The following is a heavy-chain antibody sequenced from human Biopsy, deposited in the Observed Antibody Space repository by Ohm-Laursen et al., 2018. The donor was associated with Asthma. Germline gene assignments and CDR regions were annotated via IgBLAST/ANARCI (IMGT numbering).Heavy chain of an antibody. CDR2: IKHDGSEK. J-gene: IGHJ4*02. V-gene: IGHV3-7*01. D-gene: IGHD3-22*01. CDR1: GFTFGDYC. CDR3: AKARIHHFYDSSGYYQDD. Sequence: SLRLSCAATGFTFGDYCMSWVRQVPGKGLEWVANIKHDGSEKNHVDSLKGRFTTSRDNAKNTLYLQMNSLRAEDTAVYYCAKARIHHFYDSSGYYQDDWGQGTLVTVSS.